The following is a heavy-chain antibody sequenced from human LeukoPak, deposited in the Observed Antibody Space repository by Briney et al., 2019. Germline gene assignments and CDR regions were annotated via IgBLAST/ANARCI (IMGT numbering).Heavy chain of an antibody. CDR1: GFIFSNYA. V-gene: IGHV3-23*01. Sequence: SGGSLRLSCAASGFIFSNYALMWVRQAPGKGLEWVSSITGRGDETFYADSVKGRFSLSRDNSKNMLYLQMYSLGAEDTAIYYCAKGAAAGLVDWFDPWGRGTLVTVSS. CDR2: ITGRGDET. CDR3: AKGAAAGLVDWFDP. J-gene: IGHJ5*02. D-gene: IGHD6-13*01.